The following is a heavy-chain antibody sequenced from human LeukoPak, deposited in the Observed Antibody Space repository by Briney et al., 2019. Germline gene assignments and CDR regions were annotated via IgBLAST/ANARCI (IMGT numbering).Heavy chain of an antibody. CDR3: ARRTEYDGMDV. V-gene: IGHV4-59*01. CDR2: IYYSGST. CDR1: GGSISSYF. D-gene: IGHD2/OR15-2a*01. Sequence: SSETLSLTCSVSGGSISSYFWSWIRQPPGKGLEWIGYIYYSGSTNYNPSLKSRVTISVDTSKNQFSLNLSSVTAADTAVYYCARRTEYDGMDVWGQGTTVTVSS. J-gene: IGHJ6*02.